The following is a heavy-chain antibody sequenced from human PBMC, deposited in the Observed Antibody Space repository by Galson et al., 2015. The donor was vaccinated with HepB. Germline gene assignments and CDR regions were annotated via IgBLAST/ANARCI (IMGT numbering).Heavy chain of an antibody. V-gene: IGHV3-11*01. CDR2: ISSSSTI. Sequence: SLRLSCAASGFAFSDYYMSWIRQAPGKGLEWVSYISSSSTIYYADSVKGRFTISRDNAKNSLYLQMNSLRAEDTAVYYCARGQKQVYTGHDYPYYYYGMDIWGQGTTVTVSS. J-gene: IGHJ6*02. D-gene: IGHD5-12*01. CDR3: ARGQKQVYTGHDYPYYYYGMDI. CDR1: GFAFSDYY.